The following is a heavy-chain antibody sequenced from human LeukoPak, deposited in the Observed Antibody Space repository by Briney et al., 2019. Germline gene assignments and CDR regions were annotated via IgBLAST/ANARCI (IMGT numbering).Heavy chain of an antibody. J-gene: IGHJ5*02. CDR1: GASLNNSH. CDR2: LYLSGLSTSGST. Sequence: SETLSLTCTVAGASLNNSHWNWIRQPAGKGLEWIGRLYLSGLSTSGSTNYNPSLSSRVTMSLDTSKKLFFLNLTSVTAADTAVYYCTRGYFDSSVHNSYAPWGQGTLVTVSS. CDR3: TRGYFDSSVHNSYAP. D-gene: IGHD3-22*01. V-gene: IGHV4-4*07.